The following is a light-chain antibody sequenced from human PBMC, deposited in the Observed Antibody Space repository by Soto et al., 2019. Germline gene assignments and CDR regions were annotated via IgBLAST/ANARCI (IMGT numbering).Light chain of an antibody. CDR2: GAS. V-gene: IGKV3-11*01. CDR3: QQRAIWRGVT. CDR1: QSISNS. J-gene: IGKJ3*01. Sequence: EIVLTQSPATLSLSPGERATLSCRASQSISNSLAWYQQKPGQAPSLLIFGASKRATGIPARFSGSGSGTDFTLTITSLEPEDFAVYYCQQRAIWRGVTFGPGTKVDIK.